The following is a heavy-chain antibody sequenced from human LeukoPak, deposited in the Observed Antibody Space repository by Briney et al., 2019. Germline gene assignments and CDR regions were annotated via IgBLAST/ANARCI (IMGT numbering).Heavy chain of an antibody. D-gene: IGHD5-24*01. CDR3: ARWLELMRNFDW. Sequence: PGGSLRLSCVGSGFTFSDYWMSWVRQAPGKGLEWVANIKQDGSEKDYVDALKGRFTISRDNAKNSLYLQMNSLRAEDTAVYYXARWLELMRNFDWWGQGTLVTVSS. CDR2: IKQDGSEK. J-gene: IGHJ4*02. CDR1: GFTFSDYW. V-gene: IGHV3-7*01.